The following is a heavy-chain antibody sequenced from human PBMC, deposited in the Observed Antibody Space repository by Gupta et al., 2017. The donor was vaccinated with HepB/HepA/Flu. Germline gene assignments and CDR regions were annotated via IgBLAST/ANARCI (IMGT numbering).Heavy chain of an antibody. CDR3: ARGRHFWSGGWFDP. Sequence: QVQLQQWGAGLLKPSAPLSLTCAVYGGSFSGYYWSWIRQPPGKGLEGIGEINHSGSTNYNPALKSRVTISVDTSKNQVSLKLSSVTAAETAVYYCARGRHFWSGGWFDPWGQGTLVTVSS. V-gene: IGHV4-34*01. CDR2: INHSGST. CDR1: GGSFSGYY. J-gene: IGHJ5*02. D-gene: IGHD3-3*02.